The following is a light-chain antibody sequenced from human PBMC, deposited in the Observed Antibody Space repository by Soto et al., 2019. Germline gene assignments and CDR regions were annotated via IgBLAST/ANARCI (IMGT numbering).Light chain of an antibody. CDR2: AAS. CDR3: QRSYKTPRFT. Sequence: DIQMTQSPSSLSASVGDRVTITCRASQSISTYLNWYQQKPGKAPKLLIYAASSLQSGVPSRFSGSGSGTDFTLTISSLQPEDFGTYYCQRSYKTPRFTFGPGTKVDIK. CDR1: QSISTY. V-gene: IGKV1-39*01. J-gene: IGKJ3*01.